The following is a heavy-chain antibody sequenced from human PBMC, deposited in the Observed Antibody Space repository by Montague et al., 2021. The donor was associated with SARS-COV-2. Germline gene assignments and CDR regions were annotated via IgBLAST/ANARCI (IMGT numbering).Heavy chain of an antibody. Sequence: SETLSLTCAVYGGSFGGYYWNWIRQPPGKGLEWTGEINHSGSTNYNPPFKSRVTMSVDTSKTQFSRKLSSVTAAATAVYYCATSARQGYGFRLGSFDSWGQGTLVTVSS. CDR1: GGSFGGYY. CDR2: INHSGST. D-gene: IGHD3-10*01. J-gene: IGHJ4*02. CDR3: ATSARQGYGFRLGSFDS. V-gene: IGHV4-34*01.